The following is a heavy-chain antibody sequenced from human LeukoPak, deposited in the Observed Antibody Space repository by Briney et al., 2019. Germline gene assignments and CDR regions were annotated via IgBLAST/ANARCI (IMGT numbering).Heavy chain of an antibody. D-gene: IGHD5-18*01. CDR1: GGSISNYY. Sequence: SETLSLTCTVSGGSISNYYWGWIRQPPGEGLEWIGSIYYSGSTYYNSSLQSRVTISVHMSNNQFALNLNSVTAADTAVYFCARGSYSYGNAFDYWGQGTLVTVSS. V-gene: IGHV4-39*06. J-gene: IGHJ4*02. CDR3: ARGSYSYGNAFDY. CDR2: IYYSGST.